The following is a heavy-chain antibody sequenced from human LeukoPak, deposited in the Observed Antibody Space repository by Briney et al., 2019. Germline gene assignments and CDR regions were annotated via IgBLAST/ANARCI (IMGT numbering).Heavy chain of an antibody. V-gene: IGHV6-1*01. D-gene: IGHD6-13*01. CDR3: ASDGSSCYEGYVFDY. CDR1: GDSVSSNSGA. J-gene: IGHJ4*02. Sequence: SQTLSLTSAISGDSVSSNSGAWNSARQSPSRGLEWLGRTYYRSKWYNVYGVSVKSRITINPDTSKNKFSLQVNYVTPYDTAVYYCASDGSSCYEGYVFDYWGQGTLVTVSS. CDR2: TYYRSKWYN.